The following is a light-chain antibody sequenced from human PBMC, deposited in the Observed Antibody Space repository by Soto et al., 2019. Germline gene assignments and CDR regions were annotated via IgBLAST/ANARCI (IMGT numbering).Light chain of an antibody. CDR1: QNLNNW. CDR2: KET. CDR3: QQYNNYPWT. Sequence: DIQMTQSPSTLSASVGDRVTITCRASQNLNNWLAWFQQKPGKAHTLLTYKETGLESGVPSRFSGSGSGTEFTLTISSLQPDDSSTYYCQQYNNYPWTFGQGTKVEIK. J-gene: IGKJ1*01. V-gene: IGKV1-5*03.